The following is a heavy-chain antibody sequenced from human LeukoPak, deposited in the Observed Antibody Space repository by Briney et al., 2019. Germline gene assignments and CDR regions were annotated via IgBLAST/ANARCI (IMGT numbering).Heavy chain of an antibody. CDR3: ARGGPRYYDSSGYYYY. V-gene: IGHV4-34*01. J-gene: IGHJ4*02. Sequence: SETLSLTCAVYGGSFSGYYWSWIRQPPGKGLEWIGEINHSGSTDYNPSLKSRVTISVDTSKNQFSLKLSSVTAADTAVYYCARGGPRYYDSSGYYYYWGQGTLVTVSS. CDR2: INHSGST. CDR1: GGSFSGYY. D-gene: IGHD3-22*01.